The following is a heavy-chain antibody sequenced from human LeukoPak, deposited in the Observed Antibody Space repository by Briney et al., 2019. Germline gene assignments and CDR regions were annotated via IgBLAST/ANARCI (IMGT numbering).Heavy chain of an antibody. CDR2: IIPILGIA. V-gene: IGHV1-69*04. D-gene: IGHD3-9*01. CDR3: ARAAYYDILTGYYSPGWFDP. CDR1: GGTFSSYA. Sequence: SVKVSCKGSGGTFSSYAISWVGQAPGQGLEWMGRIIPILGIANYAQKFQGRVTITADKSTSTAYMELSSLRSEDAAVYYCARAAYYDILTGYYSPGWFDPWGQGTLVTVSS. J-gene: IGHJ5*02.